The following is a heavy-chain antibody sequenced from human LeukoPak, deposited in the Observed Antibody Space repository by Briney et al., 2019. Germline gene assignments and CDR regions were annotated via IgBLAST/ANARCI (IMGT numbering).Heavy chain of an antibody. V-gene: IGHV5-51*01. D-gene: IGHD3-10*01. CDR2: IYPGDSDT. Sequence: RGESLKISCKHSEYSFPNYCIGWVRQMPGKGLEWMGIIYPGDSDTRYSPSFQGQVTISADKSISTAYLQWSSLKASDTAMYYCARSGFGELLLTYWGQGTLVTVSS. CDR3: ARSGFGELLLTY. J-gene: IGHJ4*02. CDR1: EYSFPNYC.